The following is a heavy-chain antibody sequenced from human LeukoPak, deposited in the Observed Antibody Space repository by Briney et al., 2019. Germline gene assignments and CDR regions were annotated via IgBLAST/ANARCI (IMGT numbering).Heavy chain of an antibody. J-gene: IGHJ3*02. Sequence: PGRSLRLSCAASGFTFDDYAMHWVRQAPGKGLEWVSGISWNSGSIGYADSVKGRFTISRDNAKNSLYLQMNSLRAEDTALYYCAKDTGLYYDIPDAFDIWGQGTMVTVSS. V-gene: IGHV3-9*01. CDR1: GFTFDDYA. CDR2: ISWNSGSI. CDR3: AKDTGLYYDIPDAFDI. D-gene: IGHD3-22*01.